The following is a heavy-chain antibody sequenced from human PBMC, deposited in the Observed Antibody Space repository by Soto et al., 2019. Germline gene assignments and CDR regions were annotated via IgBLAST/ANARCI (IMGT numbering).Heavy chain of an antibody. J-gene: IGHJ4*02. V-gene: IGHV3-9*01. D-gene: IGHD3-9*01. CDR2: ISWNSGSI. CDR1: GFTFDDYA. Sequence: GGSLRLSCAASGFTFDDYAMHWVRQAPGKGLEWVSGISWNSGSIGYADCVKGRFTISRDNAKNSLYLQMNSLRAEDTALYYCAKSPYDILYYFDYWGQGTLVTVSS. CDR3: AKSPYDILYYFDY.